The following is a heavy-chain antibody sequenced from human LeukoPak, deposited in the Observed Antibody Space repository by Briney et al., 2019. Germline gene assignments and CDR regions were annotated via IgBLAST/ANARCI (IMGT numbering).Heavy chain of an antibody. V-gene: IGHV3-30*02. CDR1: GFTFSSYG. D-gene: IGHD1-26*01. Sequence: GGSLRLSCAASGFTFSSYGMHWVRQAPGKGLEWVAFIRYDGSNKYYADSVKGRFTISRDNSKNTLYLQMNSLRAEDTAMYCCARGLKSPPLFSDTSGDWGQGTLVTVSS. CDR3: ARGLKSPPLFSDTSGD. CDR2: IRYDGSNK. J-gene: IGHJ1*01.